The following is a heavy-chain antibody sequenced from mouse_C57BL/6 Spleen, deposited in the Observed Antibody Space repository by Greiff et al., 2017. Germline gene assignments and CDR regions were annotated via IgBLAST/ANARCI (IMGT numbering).Heavy chain of an antibody. J-gene: IGHJ2*01. CDR1: GYSITSDY. Sequence: EVKLQESGPGLAKPSQTLSLTCSVTGYSITSDYWNWILKFPGNKLEYMGYISYSGSTYSNPSLKSRISITRDTSKNQYYLQLNSVTTEDTATYYCARDKDGYYSYFDYWGQGTTLTVSS. CDR2: ISYSGST. CDR3: ARDKDGYYSYFDY. D-gene: IGHD2-3*01. V-gene: IGHV3-8*01.